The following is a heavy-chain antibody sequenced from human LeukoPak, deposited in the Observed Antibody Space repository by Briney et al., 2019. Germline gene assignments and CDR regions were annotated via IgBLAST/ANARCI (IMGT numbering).Heavy chain of an antibody. CDR1: GITFSSYA. D-gene: IGHD3-10*01. Sequence: GGSLRLSCAASGITFSSYAMSWVRQAPGKGLEWVSTIGGSGGSTYYADSVKGRFTISRDNSKNTLYLQMNSLRAEDTALYYCARKAGYYYGSGDYWGQGTLVTVSS. CDR3: ARKAGYYYGSGDY. J-gene: IGHJ4*02. V-gene: IGHV3-23*01. CDR2: IGGSGGST.